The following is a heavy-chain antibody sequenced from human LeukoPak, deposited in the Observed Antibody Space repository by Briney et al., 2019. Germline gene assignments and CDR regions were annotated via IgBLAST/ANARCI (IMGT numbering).Heavy chain of an antibody. V-gene: IGHV3-48*02. CDR2: LSSSSIII. Sequence: GESLRLSCAASGFTFRSYSMIWLRQAPAKGLECVSYLSSSSIIIYYADSVKGRFTIYRDNAKNSLYLQMHRLRDEDTAVYYCAQEQDDCFDYWGQGTPVTVSS. D-gene: IGHD5-24*01. CDR1: GFTFRSYS. J-gene: IGHJ4*02. CDR3: AQEQDDCFDY.